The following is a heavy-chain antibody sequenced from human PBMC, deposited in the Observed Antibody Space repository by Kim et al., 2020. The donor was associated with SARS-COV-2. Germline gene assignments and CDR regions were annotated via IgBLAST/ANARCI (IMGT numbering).Heavy chain of an antibody. CDR3: ARGDCSSTSCYDFDP. D-gene: IGHD2-2*01. Sequence: GGSLRLSCAASGFTFSSYGMHWVRQAPGKGLEWVAVIWYDGSNKYYADSVKGRFTISRDNSKNTLYLQMNSLRAEDTAVYYCARGDCSSTSCYDFDPWGQGTLVTVSS. J-gene: IGHJ5*02. CDR1: GFTFSSYG. V-gene: IGHV3-33*01. CDR2: IWYDGSNK.